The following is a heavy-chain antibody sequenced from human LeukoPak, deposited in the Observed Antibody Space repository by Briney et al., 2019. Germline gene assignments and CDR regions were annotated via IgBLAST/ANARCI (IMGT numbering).Heavy chain of an antibody. J-gene: IGHJ4*02. CDR1: GYTFTAYY. Sequence: ASVKVSCKASGYTFTAYYIHWVRQAPGQGLEWMGWINPNSGGTNYAQNFQGRVTLTRDTSISTAYMELSRLRSDDTAVYYCAGLITQWLAYFDYWGQGTLVTVSS. D-gene: IGHD6-19*01. CDR3: AGLITQWLAYFDY. V-gene: IGHV1-2*02. CDR2: INPNSGGT.